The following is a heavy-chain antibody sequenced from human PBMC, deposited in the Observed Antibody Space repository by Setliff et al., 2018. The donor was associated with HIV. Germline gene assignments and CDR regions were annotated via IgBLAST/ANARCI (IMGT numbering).Heavy chain of an antibody. Sequence: GESLKISCKASGYSFSTNWIGWVRQKPGKGLEWMGLIYPSDSDTRYSPSFQGQVTISADKSINTAYLQWSSLKAPDTAMYYCARHFSVAGDAFDVWGQGTMVTVSS. V-gene: IGHV5-51*01. D-gene: IGHD6-19*01. CDR2: IYPSDSDT. CDR3: ARHFSVAGDAFDV. CDR1: GYSFSTNW. J-gene: IGHJ3*01.